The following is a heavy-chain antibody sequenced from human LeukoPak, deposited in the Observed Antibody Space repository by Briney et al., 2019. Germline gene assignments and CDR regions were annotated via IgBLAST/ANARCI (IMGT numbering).Heavy chain of an antibody. V-gene: IGHV3-20*04. J-gene: IGHJ4*02. CDR2: INWNGGST. D-gene: IGHD3-22*01. CDR3: ARAKYYYDSIGYCD. CDR1: GFTFDDYG. Sequence: GGSLRLSCAASGFTFDDYGMSWVRQAPGKGLEWVSGINWNGGSTGYADSVKGRFTISRDNAKNSLYLQMNSLRAEDTALYYCARAKYYYDSIGYCDWGQGTLVTVSS.